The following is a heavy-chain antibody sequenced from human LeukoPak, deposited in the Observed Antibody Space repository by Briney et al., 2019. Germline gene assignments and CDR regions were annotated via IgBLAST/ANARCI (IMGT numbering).Heavy chain of an antibody. CDR2: ITGSGGST. CDR3: AKDRDYDFWSGYYY. CDR1: GFTFSSYA. Sequence: GGSLRLSCAASGFTFSSYAMSWVRQAPGKGLEWVSAITGSGGSTYYAGSVEGRFAISRDNSKNTLYLQLNSLRAEDTAVYYCAKDRDYDFWSGYYYWGQGTLVTVPS. J-gene: IGHJ4*02. V-gene: IGHV3-23*01. D-gene: IGHD3-3*01.